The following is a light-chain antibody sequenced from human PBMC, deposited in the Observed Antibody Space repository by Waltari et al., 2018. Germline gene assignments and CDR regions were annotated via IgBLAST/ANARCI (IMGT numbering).Light chain of an antibody. J-gene: IGKJ1*01. Sequence: EVVLTQSPATLSLAPGERATLSCRASQDIRSSLAWYQKKPGQAPRLLIYGASNRATGLPTRFSGSGAGTQFTLTINSLQSEDFAVYYCQQYHKWAPWTFGQGTTVESK. CDR2: GAS. V-gene: IGKV3-15*01. CDR1: QDIRSS. CDR3: QQYHKWAPWT.